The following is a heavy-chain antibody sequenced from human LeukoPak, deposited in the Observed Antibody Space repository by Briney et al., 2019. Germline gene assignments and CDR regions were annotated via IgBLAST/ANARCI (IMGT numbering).Heavy chain of an antibody. J-gene: IGHJ4*02. V-gene: IGHV1-2*02. CDR3: ARDMGTSYDFWSDYYGY. Sequence: GASVKVSCKASGYTFTGYYMHWVRQAPGQGLEWMGWINPNSGGTNYAQKFQGRVTMTRDTSISTAYMELSRLRSDDTAVYYCARDMGTSYDFWSDYYGYWGQGTLVTVSS. CDR1: GYTFTGYY. CDR2: INPNSGGT. D-gene: IGHD3-3*01.